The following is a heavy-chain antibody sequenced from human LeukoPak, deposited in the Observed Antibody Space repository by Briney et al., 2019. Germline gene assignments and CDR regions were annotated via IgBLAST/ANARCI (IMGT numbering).Heavy chain of an antibody. Sequence: PSETLSLTCTVSGGSISSYYWSWIRQPPGKGLEWIGYIYYSGSTNYNPSLKSRVTISVDTSKNQFSLKLSSVTAADTAVYYCARHVQLFHDYGGEGDWFDPWGQGTLVTVSS. J-gene: IGHJ5*02. D-gene: IGHD4-23*01. CDR1: GGSISSYY. V-gene: IGHV4-59*08. CDR3: ARHVQLFHDYGGEGDWFDP. CDR2: IYYSGST.